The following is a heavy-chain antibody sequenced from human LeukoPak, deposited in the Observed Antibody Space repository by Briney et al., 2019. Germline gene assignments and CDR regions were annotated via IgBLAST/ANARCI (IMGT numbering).Heavy chain of an antibody. Sequence: SETLSLTCTVSGGSISSGGYYWGWIRQSPGKGLEWIGSIYYTGSTYYNPSLKSRVTISVDTSKNQFSLKLSSVTAADTAVYYCARDPDGMDVWGQGTTVTVSS. J-gene: IGHJ6*02. CDR1: GGSISSGGYY. CDR3: ARDPDGMDV. CDR2: IYYTGST. V-gene: IGHV4-39*07.